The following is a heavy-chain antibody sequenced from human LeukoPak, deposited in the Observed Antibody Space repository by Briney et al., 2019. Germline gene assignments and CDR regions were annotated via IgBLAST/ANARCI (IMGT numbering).Heavy chain of an antibody. CDR1: GFTFSGSA. D-gene: IGHD6-13*01. Sequence: GGSLRLSCAASGFTFSGSAMHWVRQASGKGLEWVGRIRSKANSYATAYAASVKGRFTISRDDSKNTAYLQMNSLKTEDTAVYYCTRSAAAAGTDVDYYYYMDVWGKGTTVTVSS. CDR3: TRSAAAAGTDVDYYYYMDV. CDR2: IRSKANSYAT. J-gene: IGHJ6*03. V-gene: IGHV3-73*01.